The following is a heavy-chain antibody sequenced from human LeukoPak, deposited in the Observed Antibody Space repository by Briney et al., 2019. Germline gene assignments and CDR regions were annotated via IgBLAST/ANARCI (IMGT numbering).Heavy chain of an antibody. CDR2: IYTSGST. CDR1: GGSISSYY. Sequence: SETLSLTCTVSGGSISSYYWSWIRQPPGKGLEWIGYIYTSGSTNYNPSLKSRVTISVDTSKNQFSLKLSSVTAADTAVYYCARGGRMVVAATRRGSVDYWGQGTLVTVSS. D-gene: IGHD2-15*01. V-gene: IGHV4-4*09. CDR3: ARGGRMVVAATRRGSVDY. J-gene: IGHJ4*02.